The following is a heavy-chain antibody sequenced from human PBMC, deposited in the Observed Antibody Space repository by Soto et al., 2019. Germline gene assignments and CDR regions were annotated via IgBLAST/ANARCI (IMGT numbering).Heavy chain of an antibody. CDR3: ARGVCSGGRCYGAFDY. CDR1: KFTFSNYD. Sequence: EVQLVESGGGLVQPGGSLRLSCVASKFTFSNYDMHWVRQTTEKRLEWVSAIDIAGDTYYLDSVKGRFTISRENAKNSLFIQMNSLTAGDTAVYFCARGVCSGGRCYGAFDYWGQGALVTVSS. CDR2: IDIAGDT. V-gene: IGHV3-13*01. D-gene: IGHD2-15*01. J-gene: IGHJ4*02.